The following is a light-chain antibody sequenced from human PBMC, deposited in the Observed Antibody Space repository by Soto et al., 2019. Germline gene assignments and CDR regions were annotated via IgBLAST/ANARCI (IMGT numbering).Light chain of an antibody. CDR2: GVS. CDR1: SSDIGAYNF. Sequence: QSVLTQPPSASGSPGQSVSISCTGTSSDIGAYNFVSWYQQHPGKAPRLMIYGVSKRPSGVPDRFSGSKSGNTASLTVSGLQAEDEADYYCQSYDKRLTAYVFGTGTKVTVL. J-gene: IGLJ1*01. CDR3: QSYDKRLTAYV. V-gene: IGLV2-8*01.